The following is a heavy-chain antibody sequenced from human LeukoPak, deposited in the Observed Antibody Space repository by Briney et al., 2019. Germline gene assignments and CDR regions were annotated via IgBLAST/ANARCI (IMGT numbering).Heavy chain of an antibody. CDR3: ARHRTASDY. Sequence: GGSLRLSCAASEFTFSSYEMNWVRQAPGKGLEWVSSISSSSTYTYYADSVKGRFTISRDNAKNSLYLRMNSLRAEDTAVYYCARHRTASDYWGQGTLVTVSS. V-gene: IGHV3-21*01. J-gene: IGHJ4*02. CDR1: EFTFSSYE. D-gene: IGHD3-16*02. CDR2: ISSSSTYT.